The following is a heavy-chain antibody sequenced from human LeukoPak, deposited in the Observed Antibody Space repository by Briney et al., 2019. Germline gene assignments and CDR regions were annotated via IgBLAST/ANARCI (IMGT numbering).Heavy chain of an antibody. D-gene: IGHD4-17*01. CDR1: GGSFSGYY. V-gene: IGHV4-34*01. CDR3: AVQATVTTSDFDY. CDR2: INHSGST. Sequence: PSETLSLTCAVDGGSFSGYYWSWIRQPPGKGLEWIGEINHSGSTNYNPSLKSRVTISVDTSKNQFSLKLSSVTAADTAVYYCAVQATVTTSDFDYWGQGTLVTVSS. J-gene: IGHJ4*02.